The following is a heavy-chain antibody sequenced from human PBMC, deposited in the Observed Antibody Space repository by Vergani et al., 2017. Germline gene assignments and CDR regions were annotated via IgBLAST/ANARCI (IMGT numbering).Heavy chain of an antibody. V-gene: IGHV4-39*01. D-gene: IGHD3-10*01. Sequence: QLQLQESGPGLVKPSETLSLTCTVSGGSISSSSYYWGWIRQPPGKGLEWIGSIYYSGSTYYNPSLKSRVTISVDTSKNQFSLKLSSVTAADTAVYYCASLERVLWFGWVDYWGQGTLVTVSS. CDR3: ASLERVLWFGWVDY. CDR2: IYYSGST. CDR1: GGSISSSSYY. J-gene: IGHJ4*02.